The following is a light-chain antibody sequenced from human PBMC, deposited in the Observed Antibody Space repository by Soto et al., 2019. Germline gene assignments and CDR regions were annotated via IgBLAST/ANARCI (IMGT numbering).Light chain of an antibody. J-gene: IGLJ1*01. V-gene: IGLV2-11*01. CDR1: SSDVGGYNY. CDR2: DVN. Sequence: QSVLTQPRSVSGSPGQSVTISCTGTSSDVGGYNYVSWYQQHPGKAPKLMIYDVNKRPSGVPDRFSGSKSGSTASLTISGLQSEDEADYFCCSYAGTYTYVFGTGTKLIVL. CDR3: CSYAGTYTYV.